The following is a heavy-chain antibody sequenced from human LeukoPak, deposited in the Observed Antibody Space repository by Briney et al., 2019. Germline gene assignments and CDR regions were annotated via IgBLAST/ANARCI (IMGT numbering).Heavy chain of an antibody. CDR2: IYYSGST. V-gene: IGHV4-30-4*01. CDR3: ARAQYYYGSGREIFDY. J-gene: IGHJ4*02. D-gene: IGHD3-10*01. Sequence: SETLSLTCTVSGGSISSGDYYWSWIRQPPGKGLEWIGYIYYSGSTCYNPSLKSRVTISVDTSKNQFSLKLSSVTAADTAVYYCARAQYYYGSGREIFDYWGQGTLVTVSS. CDR1: GGSISSGDYY.